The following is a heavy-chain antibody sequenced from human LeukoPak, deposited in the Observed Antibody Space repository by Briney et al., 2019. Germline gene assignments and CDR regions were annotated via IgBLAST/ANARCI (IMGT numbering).Heavy chain of an antibody. CDR2: IKQDGSER. V-gene: IGHV3-7*01. D-gene: IGHD5-24*01. J-gene: IGHJ4*02. CDR3: ARDGGRRDDY. Sequence: GGSLRLSCAASGFTFSSYGMSWVRQAPGKGLEWVANIKQDGSERYYVDSVKGRFTISRDNAKNSLYLQMNSLRAEDTAVYYCARDGGRRDDYWGQGTLVTVSS. CDR1: GFTFSSYG.